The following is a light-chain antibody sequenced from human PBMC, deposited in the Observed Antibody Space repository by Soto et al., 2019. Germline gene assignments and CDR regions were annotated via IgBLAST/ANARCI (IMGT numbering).Light chain of an antibody. V-gene: IGKV1-39*01. CDR3: QQSYYNPT. CDR1: QGISSF. CDR2: GAT. J-gene: IGKJ1*01. Sequence: IQLTQSPSSLSASVGERVTITCRASQGISSFLAWYQQEPGKAPKLLISGATTLQSGVPSRFSGSGSGTNFTLTISSLQHEDFATYYCQQSYYNPTFGQGTKVDIK.